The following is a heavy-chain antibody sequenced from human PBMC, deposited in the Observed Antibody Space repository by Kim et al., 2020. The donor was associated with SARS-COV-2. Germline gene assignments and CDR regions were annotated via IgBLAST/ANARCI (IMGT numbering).Heavy chain of an antibody. CDR2: IYPGDSDT. V-gene: IGHV5-51*01. D-gene: IGHD5-12*01. J-gene: IGHJ3*02. CDR1: GYSFTSYW. Sequence: GESLKISCKGSGYSFTSYWIGWVRQMPGKGLEWMGIIYPGDSDTRYSPSFQGQVTISADKSISTAYLQWSSLKASDTAMYYCARPRGSHSGYRDAFDIWGQGTMVTVSS. CDR3: ARPRGSHSGYRDAFDI.